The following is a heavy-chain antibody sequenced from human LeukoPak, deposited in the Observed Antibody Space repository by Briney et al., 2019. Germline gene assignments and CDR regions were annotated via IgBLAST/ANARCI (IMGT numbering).Heavy chain of an antibody. D-gene: IGHD2-15*01. CDR1: GFTLSTYG. J-gene: IGHJ4*02. Sequence: GGSLRLSCVASGFTLSTYGMHWVRQAPGKGLEWVAFIRYDGSDKFYGDSVKGRFTTPRDNSKNTLYLQMSRLRVEDTAVYYCAKDLDCSGGTCHKAFDCWGQGNLVTVSS. CDR2: IRYDGSDK. V-gene: IGHV3-30*02. CDR3: AKDLDCSGGTCHKAFDC.